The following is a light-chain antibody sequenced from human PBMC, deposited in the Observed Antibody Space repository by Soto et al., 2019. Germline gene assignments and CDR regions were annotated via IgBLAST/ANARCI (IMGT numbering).Light chain of an antibody. J-gene: IGKJ1*01. CDR2: GAS. V-gene: IGKV3-20*01. CDR3: QQYGSSPLWT. Sequence: EIVLTQSPGTLSLSPGERATLSCRASQSISSSYLAWYQQKPGQAPRLIIYGASSRATGIPDRFSGSGSGTDFTFTISRLEPEDFAVYYCQQYGSSPLWTVGQGTKVDIK. CDR1: QSISSSY.